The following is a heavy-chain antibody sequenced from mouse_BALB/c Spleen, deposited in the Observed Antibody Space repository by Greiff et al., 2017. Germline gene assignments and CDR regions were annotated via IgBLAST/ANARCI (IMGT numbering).Heavy chain of an antibody. CDR1: GFTFSSYT. J-gene: IGHJ3*01. Sequence: EVKVVESGGGLVQPGGSLKLSCAASGFTFSSYTMSWVRQTPEKRLEWVAYISNGGGSTYYPDTVKGRFTISRDNAKNTLYLQMSSLKSEDTAMYYCASGTGSPYWGQGTLVTVSA. D-gene: IGHD4-1*01. V-gene: IGHV5-12-2*01. CDR3: ASGTGSPY. CDR2: ISNGGGST.